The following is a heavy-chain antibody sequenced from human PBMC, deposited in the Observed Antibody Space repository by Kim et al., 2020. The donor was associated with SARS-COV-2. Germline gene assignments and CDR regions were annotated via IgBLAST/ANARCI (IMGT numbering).Heavy chain of an antibody. D-gene: IGHD4-17*01. CDR3: ARVNDYGGISSGMDV. Sequence: SVKVSCKASGGTFSSYAISWVRQAPGQGLEWMGGIIPIFGTANYAQKFQGRVTITADESTSTAYMELSSLRSEDTAVYYCARVNDYGGISSGMDVWGQGTTVTVSS. CDR1: GGTFSSYA. V-gene: IGHV1-69*13. CDR2: IIPIFGTA. J-gene: IGHJ6*02.